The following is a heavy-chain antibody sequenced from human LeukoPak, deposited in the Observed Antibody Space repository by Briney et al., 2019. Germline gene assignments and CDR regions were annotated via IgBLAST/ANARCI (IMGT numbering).Heavy chain of an antibody. V-gene: IGHV3-48*03. J-gene: IGHJ4*02. CDR3: ARDTYYYDSSGYYTY. CDR1: GFTSSSYE. Sequence: PGGSLRLSCAASGFTSSSYEMNWVRQAPGKGLEWVSYISSSGSTIYYADSVKGRFTISRDNAKNTLYLQMNSLRAEDTAVYYCARDTYYYDSSGYYTYWGQGTLVTVSS. CDR2: ISSSGSTI. D-gene: IGHD3-22*01.